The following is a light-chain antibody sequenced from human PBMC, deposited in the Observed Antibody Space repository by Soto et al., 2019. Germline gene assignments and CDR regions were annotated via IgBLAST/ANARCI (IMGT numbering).Light chain of an antibody. V-gene: IGKV1-5*03. CDR3: QQFYRYPWT. CDR1: QSVDTC. Sequence: DIQMTQSPSTLSASVGDRVTITCRASQSVDTCLAWYQQKPGKAPHLLIYKASSLETGVPSRFSDSGSVTQFTLTIRSLQPDDFATYYCQQFYRYPWTFGQGTKVEIK. CDR2: KAS. J-gene: IGKJ1*01.